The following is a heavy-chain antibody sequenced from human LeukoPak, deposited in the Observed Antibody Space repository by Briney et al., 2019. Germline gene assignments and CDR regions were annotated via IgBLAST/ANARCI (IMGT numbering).Heavy chain of an antibody. V-gene: IGHV3-23*01. CDR2: ISGSGGST. CDR1: GFTFSSYG. J-gene: IGHJ1*01. CDR3: AKDRWLVLAEYFQH. Sequence: PGGSLRLSCAASGFTFSSYGMSWVRQAPGKGLEWVSAISGSGGSTYYADSVKGRFTISRDNSKNTLYLQMNSLRAEDTAVYYCAKDRWLVLAEYFQHWGQGTLVTVSS. D-gene: IGHD6-19*01.